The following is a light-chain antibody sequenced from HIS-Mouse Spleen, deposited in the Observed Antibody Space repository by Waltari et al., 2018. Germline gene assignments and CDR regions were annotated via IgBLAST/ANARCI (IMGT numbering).Light chain of an antibody. CDR2: GAS. CDR1: QSVSSSY. V-gene: IGKV3-20*01. CDR3: QQYGSSST. J-gene: IGKJ5*01. Sequence: EIVLTQSPGTLSLSPGERATLSCRASQSVSSSYLAWYQQNPGQPPSLLIYGASSRATGIPDRFSGSGSGTDFTLTISRLEPEDFAVYYCQQYGSSSTFGQGTRLEIK.